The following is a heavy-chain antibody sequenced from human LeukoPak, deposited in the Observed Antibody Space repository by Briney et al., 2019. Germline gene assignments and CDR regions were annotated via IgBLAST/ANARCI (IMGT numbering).Heavy chain of an antibody. V-gene: IGHV1-2*02. CDR3: ATGDVTQGNPH. D-gene: IGHD4-11*01. CDR2: IIPNNGGT. Sequence: ASVKVSCKASGYTCTGHYIHWVRQAPGQGLEWMGWIIPNNGGTNYAQQFQGRVTMTKDTSISTAYMELTRLTSDDTAVYYCATGDVTQGNPHWGQGTLVTVSS. CDR1: GYTCTGHY. J-gene: IGHJ4*02.